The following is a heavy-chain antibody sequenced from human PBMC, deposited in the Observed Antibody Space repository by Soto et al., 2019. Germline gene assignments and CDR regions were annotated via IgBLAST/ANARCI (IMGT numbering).Heavy chain of an antibody. Sequence: PGGSLRLSCAASGFTFSSYWMQWVRQAPGKGLVWVSRINSDGSSTTYADSVKGRFTVSRDNAKNTLYLQMNSLRAEDTAVYYCARLPASDPFDIWGQGTMVTVSS. CDR2: INSDGSST. J-gene: IGHJ3*02. CDR3: ARLPASDPFDI. CDR1: GFTFSSYW. V-gene: IGHV3-74*01.